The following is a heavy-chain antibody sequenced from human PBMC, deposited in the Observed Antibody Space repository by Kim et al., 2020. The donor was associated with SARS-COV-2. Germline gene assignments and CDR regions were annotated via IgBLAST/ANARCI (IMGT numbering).Heavy chain of an antibody. V-gene: IGHV3-48*03. Sequence: GGSLRLSCAASGFSFSTYEINWVRQPPGKGLEWISYISNSGSATYYAESVKGRFAISRDNAENSLTLQINSLRVEDTATYYCTRGWLGRADHWGQGTLVTVSS. D-gene: IGHD3-10*01. CDR1: GFSFSTYE. J-gene: IGHJ5*02. CDR2: ISNSGSAT. CDR3: TRGWLGRADH.